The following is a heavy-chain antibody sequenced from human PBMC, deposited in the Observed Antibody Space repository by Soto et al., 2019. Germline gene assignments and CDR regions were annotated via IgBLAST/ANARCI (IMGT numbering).Heavy chain of an antibody. Sequence: SVKVSCKASGGTFSSYAISWVRQAPGQGLEWMGGIIPIFGTANYAQKFQGRVTIAADESTSTAYMELSSLRSEDTAVYYCARPLGYCSGGSCYRENYYGMDVWGQGTTVTVSS. D-gene: IGHD2-15*01. V-gene: IGHV1-69*13. CDR3: ARPLGYCSGGSCYRENYYGMDV. J-gene: IGHJ6*02. CDR2: IIPIFGTA. CDR1: GGTFSSYA.